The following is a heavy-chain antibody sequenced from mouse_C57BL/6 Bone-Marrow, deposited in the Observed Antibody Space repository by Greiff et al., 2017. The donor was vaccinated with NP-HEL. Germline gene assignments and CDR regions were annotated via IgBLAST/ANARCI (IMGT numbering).Heavy chain of an antibody. CDR2: IYPRSGNT. J-gene: IGHJ4*01. Sequence: QVQLQQSGAELARPGASVKLSCKASGYTFTSYGISWVKQRTGQGLEWIGEIYPRSGNTYYNAKFKGKATLTAEQSSSTAYMELRSLTSEDSAVDFCARRTKHGSSYGDAMDYWGKGTSVTVAS. CDR3: ARRTKHGSSYGDAMDY. CDR1: GYTFTSYG. D-gene: IGHD1-1*01. V-gene: IGHV1-81*01.